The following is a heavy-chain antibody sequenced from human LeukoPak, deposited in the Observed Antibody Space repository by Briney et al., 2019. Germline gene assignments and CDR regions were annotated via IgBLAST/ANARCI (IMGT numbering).Heavy chain of an antibody. CDR1: GGTFSSYA. J-gene: IGHJ1*01. V-gene: IGHV1-69*05. CDR2: IIPILGTA. D-gene: IGHD3-22*01. CDR3: AANKAYDSRPRGFQH. Sequence: SVKVSCKASGGTFSSYAISWVRQAPGQGLEWMGGIIPILGTANCAQKFQGRVTITTDESTSTAYMELSSLRSEDTAVYYCAANKAYDSRPRGFQHWGQGTLVTVSS.